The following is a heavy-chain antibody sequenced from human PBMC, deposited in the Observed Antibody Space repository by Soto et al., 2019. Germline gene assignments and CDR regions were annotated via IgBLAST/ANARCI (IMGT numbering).Heavy chain of an antibody. D-gene: IGHD6-19*01. Sequence: EVQLVESGGGWVQPGGSLRLSCAASGFRFSIYSMNWIRQAPGKGLEWSAYMTSDTKTIKYADSVKGRFTISRDNDNNLVYLQMNSLRDEDTAVYYCARSVEGHFDYWGQGTVVTVSA. CDR2: MTSDTKTI. CDR3: ARSVEGHFDY. CDR1: GFRFSIYS. V-gene: IGHV3-48*02. J-gene: IGHJ4*02.